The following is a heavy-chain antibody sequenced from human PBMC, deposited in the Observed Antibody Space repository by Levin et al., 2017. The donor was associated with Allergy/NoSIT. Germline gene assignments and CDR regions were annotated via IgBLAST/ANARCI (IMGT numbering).Heavy chain of an antibody. V-gene: IGHV3-21*01. J-gene: IGHJ4*02. Sequence: AASVKVSCAASGFTFSNYSMNWVRQAPGKGLEWVSSISSRSSNIYYADSVKGRFTISRDNAKNSLYLQMNSLRAEDTAVYYCARDSTAVSSDYWGQGTLVTVSS. D-gene: IGHD4-11*01. CDR3: ARDSTAVSSDY. CDR1: GFTFSNYS. CDR2: ISSRSSNI.